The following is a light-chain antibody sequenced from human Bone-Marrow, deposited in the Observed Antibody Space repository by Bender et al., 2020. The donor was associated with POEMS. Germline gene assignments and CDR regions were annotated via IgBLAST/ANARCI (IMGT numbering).Light chain of an antibody. V-gene: IGLV2-14*02. CDR2: KGN. CDR1: SSDVGSYNP. J-gene: IGLJ2*01. Sequence: QSALTQPASVSGSPGQSITISCTGISSDVGSYNPVSWYQHHPGKAPKLLIYKGNKRPSGVSNRFSASKSGNTASLTISCLQPVDDADYYGASYKISDTLDDVLFGGGTKLTVL. CDR3: ASYKISDTLDDVL.